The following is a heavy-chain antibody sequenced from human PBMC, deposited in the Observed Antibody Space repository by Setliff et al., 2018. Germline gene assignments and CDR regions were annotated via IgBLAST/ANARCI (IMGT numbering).Heavy chain of an antibody. D-gene: IGHD6-6*01. V-gene: IGHV5-51*01. CDR2: IYPGASDT. J-gene: IGHJ4*02. CDR3: ARYSSSFAAGDY. CDR1: GYSFTSYW. Sequence: PGASLKISCQGSGYSFTSYWIGWVRQMPGKGLEWMGIIYPGASDTRYSPSFQGQVTISADKSISTAYLQWSSLKASDTAMYYCARYSSSFAAGDYWGQGTLVTVSS.